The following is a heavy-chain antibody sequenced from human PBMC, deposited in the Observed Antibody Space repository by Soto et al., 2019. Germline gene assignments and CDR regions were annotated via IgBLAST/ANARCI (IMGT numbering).Heavy chain of an antibody. D-gene: IGHD5-12*01. CDR1: GGTFSSYA. CDR3: ARGLLPGVATTPLLYYYYGMDV. J-gene: IGHJ6*02. V-gene: IGHV1-69*01. Sequence: QVQLVQSGAEVKKPGSSVKVSCKVSGGTFSSYAISWVRQAPGQGLEWMGGIIPIFGTANYAQKFQGRVTITADESTSTAYMELSSLRSEDTAVYYCARGLLPGVATTPLLYYYYGMDVWGQGTTVTVSS. CDR2: IIPIFGTA.